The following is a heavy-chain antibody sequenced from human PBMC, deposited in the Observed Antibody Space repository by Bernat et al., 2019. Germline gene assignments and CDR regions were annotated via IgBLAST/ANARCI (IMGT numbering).Heavy chain of an antibody. CDR2: ISYEGSNK. CDR3: AKAMYGDNGNSFDY. V-gene: IGHV3-30*18. J-gene: IGHJ4*02. CDR1: GVSFSTDA. Sequence: QGKLGESGGGVVRPGRCRRRACAGSGVSFSTDARHWVRQAPGKGLEWGAGISYEGSNKYDADAVKGRSTISSDNSKNTLYLKMNSLRAEDTAVYSCAKAMYGDNGNSFDYWGQGTLVTVSS. D-gene: IGHD2-21*02.